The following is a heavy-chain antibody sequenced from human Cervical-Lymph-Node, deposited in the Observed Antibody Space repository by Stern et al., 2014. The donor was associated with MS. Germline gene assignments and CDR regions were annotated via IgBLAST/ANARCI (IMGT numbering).Heavy chain of an antibody. V-gene: IGHV4-59*01. Sequence: QLQLQESGPGLLRPSETLSLTCTVSGASITSYYWGWIRQPPGKGLEWIGYIYYSGTTNYNASLKGRVAISIDTSKTQFSLRLSSVTAADTAVYYCARATDLWGQGTLVTVSS. CDR3: ARATDL. CDR2: IYYSGTT. J-gene: IGHJ5*02. CDR1: GASITSYY.